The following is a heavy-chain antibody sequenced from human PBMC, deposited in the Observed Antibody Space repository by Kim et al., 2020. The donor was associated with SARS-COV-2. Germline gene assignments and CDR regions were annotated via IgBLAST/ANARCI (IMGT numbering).Heavy chain of an antibody. CDR3: ARDRFDY. CDR2: ISYDGSNK. J-gene: IGHJ4*02. V-gene: IGHV3-30-3*01. Sequence: GGSLRLSCAASGFTFSSYAMHWVRQAPGKGLEWVAVISYDGSNKYYADSVKGRFTISRDNSKNTLYLQMNSLRAEDTAVYYCARDRFDYWGQGTLVTVSS. CDR1: GFTFSSYA.